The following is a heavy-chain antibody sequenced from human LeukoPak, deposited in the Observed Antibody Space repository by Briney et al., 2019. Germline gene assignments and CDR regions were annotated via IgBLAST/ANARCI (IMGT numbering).Heavy chain of an antibody. CDR1: GYTFTSYY. CDR3: ARDWGHLSSYGSVVDV. Sequence: ASVKVSCKASGYTFTSYYMRWVRQAPGQGVERMGIINPSGGSTSYAQKFQGRVTMTRDTSTSTVYMELSSLRSEDTAVYYCARDWGHLSSYGSVVDVWGQGTTVTVSS. J-gene: IGHJ6*02. D-gene: IGHD3-10*01. V-gene: IGHV1-46*01. CDR2: INPSGGST.